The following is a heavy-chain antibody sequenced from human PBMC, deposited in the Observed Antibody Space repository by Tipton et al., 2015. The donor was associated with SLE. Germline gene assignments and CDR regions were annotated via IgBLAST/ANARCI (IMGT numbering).Heavy chain of an antibody. CDR1: GGSIRSSTYY. V-gene: IGHV4-39*07. D-gene: IGHD3-22*01. Sequence: TLSLTCTVSGGSIRSSTYYWGWIRQPPGKGLEWIGSLDYSGGTYYNLSLKSRINISVDTSKNQFSLKLSSVTAADTAVYYCARAVGDTSGYLDYWGLGTLVTVPS. CDR2: LDYSGGT. CDR3: ARAVGDTSGYLDY. J-gene: IGHJ4*02.